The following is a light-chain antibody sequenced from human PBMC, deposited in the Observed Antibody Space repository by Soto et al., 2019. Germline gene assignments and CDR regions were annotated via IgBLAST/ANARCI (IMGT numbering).Light chain of an antibody. CDR2: KAS. J-gene: IGKJ4*01. Sequence: DIQMTQSPSTLSASVGDRDTITCRASQSISSWLAWYQQKPGKAPKVLIYKASSLESGVPSRFSGSGSGTELTLTISSPQTDDFASYYCRQYNSYPVTFGGGTKVEIK. CDR1: QSISSW. V-gene: IGKV1-5*03. CDR3: RQYNSYPVT.